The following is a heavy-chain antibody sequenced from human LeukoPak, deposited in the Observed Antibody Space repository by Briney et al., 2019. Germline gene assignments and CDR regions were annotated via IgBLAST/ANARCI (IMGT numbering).Heavy chain of an antibody. D-gene: IGHD3-10*01. CDR3: ARPDYGSGSLPDAFDI. CDR2: IYPGDSDT. Sequence: GESLKISCKGSGYSFTSYWTGWVRQMPGKGLEWMGIIYPGDSDTRYSPSFQGQVTISADKSISTAYLQWSSLKASDTAMYYYARPDYGSGSLPDAFDIWGQGTMVTVSS. J-gene: IGHJ3*02. CDR1: GYSFTSYW. V-gene: IGHV5-51*01.